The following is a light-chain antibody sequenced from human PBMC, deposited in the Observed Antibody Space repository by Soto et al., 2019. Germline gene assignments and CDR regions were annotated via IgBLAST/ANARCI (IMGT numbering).Light chain of an antibody. Sequence: QSALTQPPSASGSLGQSVTISCAGTSSDIGTYDYVSWYQQHPGKAPKLMIYEVSNRPSGVSNRFSGSKSGNTASLTISGLQAEDEADYYCSSYTSSSTYVFGTGTKVTV. CDR3: SSYTSSSTYV. V-gene: IGLV2-14*01. J-gene: IGLJ1*01. CDR2: EVS. CDR1: SSDIGTYDY.